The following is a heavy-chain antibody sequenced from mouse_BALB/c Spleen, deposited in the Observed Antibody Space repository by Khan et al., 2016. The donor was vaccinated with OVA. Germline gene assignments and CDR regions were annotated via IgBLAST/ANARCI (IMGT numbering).Heavy chain of an antibody. CDR1: GYIFTSYW. CDR2: IYPGTDNT. D-gene: IGHD2-14*01. Sequence: VQLKQSGAELVRPGASVKLSCKTSGYIFTSYWIHWVKQRSGQGLEWIARIYPGTDNTYYNEKLKDKVTLSADNSASTAYLQLSSLKYEDATVYFCATADALYDFDYWGQGTTVTVSS. V-gene: IGHV1-76*01. CDR3: ATADALYDFDY. J-gene: IGHJ2*01.